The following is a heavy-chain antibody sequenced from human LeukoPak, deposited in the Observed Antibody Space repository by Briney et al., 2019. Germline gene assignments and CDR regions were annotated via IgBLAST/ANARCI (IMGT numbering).Heavy chain of an antibody. J-gene: IGHJ4*02. D-gene: IGHD6-13*01. V-gene: IGHV5-51*01. Sequence: RGESLKISCKGSGYSFTSYWIGWVRQMPGKGLEWMGIIYPGDSDTRYSPSFRGQVTISADKSITTAYLQWSSLKASDTAMYYCARHVVPYSSSLTGFDYWGQGTLVTVSS. CDR2: IYPGDSDT. CDR3: ARHVVPYSSSLTGFDY. CDR1: GYSFTSYW.